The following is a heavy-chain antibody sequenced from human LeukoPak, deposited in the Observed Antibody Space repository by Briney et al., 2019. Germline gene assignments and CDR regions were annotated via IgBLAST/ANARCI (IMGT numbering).Heavy chain of an antibody. Sequence: GSSVKVSCKASGDTFGSDAISWVRQAPGQGLEWVGRIIPVLGRPSHAQKLQNRVTISADTSTSTAYMELSRLRSEDTAVYYCATGDRGTDFNSFDNWGQGTLVTVSS. D-gene: IGHD3-3*01. V-gene: IGHV1-69*04. CDR1: GDTFGSDA. CDR2: IIPVLGRP. J-gene: IGHJ4*02. CDR3: ATGDRGTDFNSFDN.